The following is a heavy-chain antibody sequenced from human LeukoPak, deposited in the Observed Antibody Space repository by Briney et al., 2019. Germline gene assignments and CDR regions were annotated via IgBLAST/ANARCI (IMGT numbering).Heavy chain of an antibody. V-gene: IGHV3-30*03. CDR1: GFTFSSYG. D-gene: IGHD3-10*01. Sequence: PGRSLRLSCAASGFTFSSYGMHWVRQAPGKGLEWVAVISYDGSNKYYADSVKGRFTISRDNSKNTLYLQMNSLRAEDAAVYYCASPITMVRGVERWGQGTLVTVSS. J-gene: IGHJ4*02. CDR3: ASPITMVRGVER. CDR2: ISYDGSNK.